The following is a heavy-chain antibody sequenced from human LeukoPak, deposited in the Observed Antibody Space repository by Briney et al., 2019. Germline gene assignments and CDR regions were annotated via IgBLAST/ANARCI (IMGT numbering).Heavy chain of an antibody. D-gene: IGHD2-15*01. CDR3: ARVRSAGVVAAISFFDY. V-gene: IGHV4-59*01. CDR1: GGSITNYY. CDR2: IYYSGST. J-gene: IGHJ4*02. Sequence: SETLSLTCSVSGGSITNYYWSRIRQPPGKGLEWIGYIYYSGSTNYNPSLKSRITISVDTSKNQFFLKLNSVTAADTAVHYCARVRSAGVVAAISFFDYWGQGTLVTVSS.